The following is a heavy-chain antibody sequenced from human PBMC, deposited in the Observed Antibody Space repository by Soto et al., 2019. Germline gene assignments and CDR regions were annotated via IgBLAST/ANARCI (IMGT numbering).Heavy chain of an antibody. J-gene: IGHJ4*02. Sequence: PGGSLRLSCAASGFTFSSYAMNWVRQAPGKGLEWVSGLSGSGIRTYYADSVKGRLTISRDNSKNTLYLQMNSLRAEDTAVYYCAKDEGGPRSRIYYFDYWGQGTLVTVSS. CDR1: GFTFSSYA. CDR2: LSGSGIRT. V-gene: IGHV3-23*01. CDR3: AKDEGGPRSRIYYFDY. D-gene: IGHD2-15*01.